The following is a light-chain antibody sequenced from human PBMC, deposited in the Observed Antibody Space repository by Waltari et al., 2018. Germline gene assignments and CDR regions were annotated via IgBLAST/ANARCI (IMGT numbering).Light chain of an antibody. CDR3: QQYYSTPYT. CDR1: QSVLDNSNSRNC. J-gene: IGKJ2*01. V-gene: IGKV4-1*01. Sequence: DIVMTQSPDSLAVSLGERATIKCKSSQSVLDNSNSRNCLAWYRQKPGQPPKRLTYWASIRASGVPDRFSGSGSGTDFTLTISSLQADDVAVYYCQQYYSTPYTFGQGTKLEI. CDR2: WAS.